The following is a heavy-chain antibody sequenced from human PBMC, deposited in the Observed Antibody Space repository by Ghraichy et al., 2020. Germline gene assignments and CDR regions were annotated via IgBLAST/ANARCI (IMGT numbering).Heavy chain of an antibody. CDR1: GFTFSSYW. CDR2: INSDGNTT. J-gene: IGHJ4*02. D-gene: IGHD6-6*01. Sequence: GGSLRLSCAASGFTFSSYWMHWVRQAPGKRLVWVSRINSDGNTTTYADSVKGRFTISRDNAKNTLYLQVNSLRAEDTAVYYCARRDRSSTFDYWGQGTLVTVSS. CDR3: ARRDRSSTFDY. V-gene: IGHV3-74*01.